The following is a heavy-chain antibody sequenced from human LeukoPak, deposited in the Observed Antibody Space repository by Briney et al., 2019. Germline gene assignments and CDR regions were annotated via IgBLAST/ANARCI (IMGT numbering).Heavy chain of an antibody. J-gene: IGHJ4*02. CDR2: MNPNSGNT. V-gene: IGHV1-8*01. CDR3: ARGDSYYGSGSYLNDY. D-gene: IGHD3-10*01. Sequence: ASVKVSCKASVYTFTSYDINWVLRATGQGLEWMGWMNPNSGNTGYAQKFQGRVAMTRNTSISTAYMELSSLRSEDTAVYYCARGDSYYGSGSYLNDYWGQGTLVTVSS. CDR1: VYTFTSYD.